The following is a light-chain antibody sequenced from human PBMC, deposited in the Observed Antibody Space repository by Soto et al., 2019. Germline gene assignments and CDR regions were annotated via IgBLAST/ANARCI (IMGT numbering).Light chain of an antibody. CDR3: CSYAGSSTYV. CDR2: EGS. V-gene: IGLV2-23*01. CDR1: SSDVGSYNL. J-gene: IGLJ1*01. Sequence: QSALTQPASVSGSPGHSITISCTGTSSDVGSYNLVSWYQQHPGKAPKLMIYEGSKRPSGVSNRFSGSKSGNTASLTISGLQAEDEADYYCCSYAGSSTYVLGTGTKV.